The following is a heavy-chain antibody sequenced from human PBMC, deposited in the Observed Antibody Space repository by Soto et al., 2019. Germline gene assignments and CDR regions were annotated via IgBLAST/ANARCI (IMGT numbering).Heavy chain of an antibody. CDR3: ARDQNGSGNYYTRYFDY. CDR1: GGSINSRYW. Sequence: SETLSLTCAVSGGSINSRYWWSWVRQSPGKGLEWIGEIYHSGSTNYNPSLKSRVTISVDKSKNQFSLNLSSATAADTAVYYCARDQNGSGNYYTRYFDYWGQGTLVTVSS. V-gene: IGHV4-4*02. J-gene: IGHJ4*02. CDR2: IYHSGST. D-gene: IGHD3-10*01.